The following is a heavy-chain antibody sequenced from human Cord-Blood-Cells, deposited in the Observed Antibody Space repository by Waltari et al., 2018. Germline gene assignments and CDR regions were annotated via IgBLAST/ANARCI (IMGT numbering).Heavy chain of an antibody. V-gene: IGHV1-2*04. CDR3: ARDLKGGDAFDI. CDR1: GYTFTGYY. D-gene: IGHD2-15*01. CDR2: INPNSGGT. Sequence: QVQLVQSGAEVKKPGASVTVSCKASGYTFTGYYMHSLRKAPGQGLEWMGWINPNSGGTNYAQKFQGWVTMTRDTSISTAYMELSRLRSDDTAVYYCARDLKGGDAFDIWGQGTMVTVSS. J-gene: IGHJ3*02.